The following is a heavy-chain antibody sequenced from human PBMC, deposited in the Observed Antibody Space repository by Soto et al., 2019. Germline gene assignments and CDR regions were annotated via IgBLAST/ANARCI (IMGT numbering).Heavy chain of an antibody. J-gene: IGHJ6*02. CDR1: GYSFLNYD. Sequence: QVQLVQSGSEVKKPGASVKVSCKASGYSFLNYDINWVRQAPGQGLEWMGWITSYNGNTKYGQKFQGRVTLSTDTSTSTAYMELRSLRSDDTAVYYCVRSVDVWGQGTTVTVSS. CDR3: VRSVDV. V-gene: IGHV1-18*01. CDR2: ITSYNGNT.